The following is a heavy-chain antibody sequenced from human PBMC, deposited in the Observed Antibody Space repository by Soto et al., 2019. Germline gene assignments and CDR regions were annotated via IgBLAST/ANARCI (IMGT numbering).Heavy chain of an antibody. CDR2: INSDGSST. J-gene: IGHJ6*02. Sequence: PGGSLRLSCAASGFTFSSYWMHWVRQAPGKGLVWVSRINSDGSSTSYADSVKGRFTISRDNAKNSLYLQMNSLRAEDTAVYYCARSGSGSHQSVWGQGTTVTVSS. D-gene: IGHD3-10*01. CDR1: GFTFSSYW. V-gene: IGHV3-74*01. CDR3: ARSGSGSHQSV.